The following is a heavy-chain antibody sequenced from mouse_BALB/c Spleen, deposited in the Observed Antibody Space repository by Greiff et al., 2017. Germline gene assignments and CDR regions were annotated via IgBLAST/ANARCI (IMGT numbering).Heavy chain of an antibody. CDR1: GYTFSSYW. Sequence: VQLLQSGPQLVRPGASVKISCTASGYTFSSYWMHWVKQRPGQGLEWIGMIDPSDSETRLNQKFKDKATLTVDKSSSTAYMQLSSPTSEDSAVYYCERYGYDRSWFAYWGQGTLVTVSA. CDR2: IDPSDSET. J-gene: IGHJ3*01. V-gene: IGHV1-74*01. CDR3: ERYGYDRSWFAY. D-gene: IGHD2-2*01.